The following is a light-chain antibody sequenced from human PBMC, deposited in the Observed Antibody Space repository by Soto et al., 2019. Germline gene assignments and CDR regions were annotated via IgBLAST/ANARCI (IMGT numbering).Light chain of an antibody. CDR2: GAS. CDR1: QSISSS. V-gene: IGKV3-15*01. CDR3: QQYSDWPPLT. J-gene: IGKJ4*01. Sequence: EIVMTQSPATLSLSPGERATLSCRASQSISSSLAWYQHKAGQAPRLLIHGASTRATGIPDRFSGNGSGTEFALTISSLQTEDCAVYYCQQYSDWPPLTFGGGTKVDIK.